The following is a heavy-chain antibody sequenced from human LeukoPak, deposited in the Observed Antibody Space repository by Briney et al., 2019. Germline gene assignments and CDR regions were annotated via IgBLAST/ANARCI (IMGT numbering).Heavy chain of an antibody. D-gene: IGHD4-23*01. CDR1: GYTFTSYG. V-gene: IGHV1-18*04. J-gene: IGHJ5*02. CDR2: ISAYNGNT. CDR3: ARDNSMHERGWWFGP. Sequence: ASVKVSCKASGYTFTSYGISWVRQAPGQGLEWMGWISAYNGNTNYAQKLQGRIIMTRDMSTTTDYMELSSLKSDDTAVYYCARDNSMHERGWWFGPWGQGTLVTVSS.